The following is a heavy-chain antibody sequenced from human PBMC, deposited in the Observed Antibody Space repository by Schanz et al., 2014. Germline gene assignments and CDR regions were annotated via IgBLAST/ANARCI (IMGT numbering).Heavy chain of an antibody. J-gene: IGHJ4*02. CDR1: GFTLSSYG. Sequence: EVQLLESGGGLVEPGGSLRLSCAASGFTLSSYGMHWVRQAPGKGLVWVSRINGDGSRTAYADSVKGRFTISRDNSKNTLYLQMNSLRPEDTAVYYCARGGFGEVSYFDYWGQGTLVTVSS. D-gene: IGHD3-10*01. CDR3: ARGGFGEVSYFDY. CDR2: INGDGSRT. V-gene: IGHV3-74*02.